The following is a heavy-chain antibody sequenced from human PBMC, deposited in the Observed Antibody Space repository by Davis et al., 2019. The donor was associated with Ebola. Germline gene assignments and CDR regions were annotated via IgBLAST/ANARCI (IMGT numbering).Heavy chain of an antibody. V-gene: IGHV3-23*01. Sequence: GESLKISCATSGFTFTHYAMTWYRQAPGQGLQWVASVTASGGHTFYADSVKGRFTISSDISRSTLFLQMNGLRAEDTGVYYCAKPVMTALTTGDYCGQGTLVVVSS. CDR1: GFTFTHYA. CDR3: AKPVMTALTTGDY. CDR2: VTASGGHT. D-gene: IGHD1-1*01. J-gene: IGHJ4*02.